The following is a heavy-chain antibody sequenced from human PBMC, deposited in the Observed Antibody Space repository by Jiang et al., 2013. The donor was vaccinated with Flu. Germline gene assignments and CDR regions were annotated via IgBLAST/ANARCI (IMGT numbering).Heavy chain of an antibody. CDR3: ARRPYSSSWSEIDY. CDR2: IYHSGS. D-gene: IGHD6-13*01. CDR1: GYSISSGYY. V-gene: IGHV4-38-2*02. J-gene: IGHJ4*02. Sequence: GPGLVKPSETLSLTCTVSGYSISSGYYWGWIRQPPGKGLEWIGSIYHSGSNYNPSLNSRLTMSVDTSNNQFSLKLSSVTAADTAVYYCARRPYSSSWSEIDYWGQGTLVTVSS.